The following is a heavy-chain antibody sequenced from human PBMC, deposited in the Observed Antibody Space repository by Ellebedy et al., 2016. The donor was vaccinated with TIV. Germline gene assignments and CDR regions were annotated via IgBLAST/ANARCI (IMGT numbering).Heavy chain of an antibody. D-gene: IGHD2-21*02. J-gene: IGHJ3*02. CDR2: LSGSGTTT. CDR1: GITFSGYA. V-gene: IGHV3-23*01. CDR3: AREVTGDAFDI. Sequence: GESLKISXTASGITFSGYAMSWVRQAPGKGLEWVSALSGSGTTTYSADSVKGRFTISRDNSKNTLYLQMNSLRAEDTAVYYCAREVTGDAFDIWGQGTMVTVSS.